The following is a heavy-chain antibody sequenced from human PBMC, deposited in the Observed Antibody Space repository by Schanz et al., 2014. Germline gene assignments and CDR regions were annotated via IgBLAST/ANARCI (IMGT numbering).Heavy chain of an antibody. J-gene: IGHJ6*04. CDR1: GYAFTTYG. D-gene: IGHD3-10*01. Sequence: QVQLVQSGAEVKKPGASVRVSCKVSGYAFTTYGISWVRQAPGQGLEWLGWMNPNSGNPGFAQKFRGRVTMTRNTSMSTAYMELRNLRSDDTAVYYCARAKRFGDMDVWGKGTTVTVSS. V-gene: IGHV1-8*02. CDR3: ARAKRFGDMDV. CDR2: MNPNSGNP.